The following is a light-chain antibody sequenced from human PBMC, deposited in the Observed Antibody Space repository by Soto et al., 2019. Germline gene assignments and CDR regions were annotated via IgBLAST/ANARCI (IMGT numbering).Light chain of an antibody. Sequence: EIVMTQFQATLSVSPGERATLSCRASQSISNTLAWYQQRPGQATRLLIYGASTRATGIPARFSGSGSGIKFTLTISSMQSEDFAVYYCQQYNDWPHTCGQGTKVELK. CDR3: QQYNDWPHT. J-gene: IGKJ1*01. V-gene: IGKV3-15*01. CDR1: QSISNT. CDR2: GAS.